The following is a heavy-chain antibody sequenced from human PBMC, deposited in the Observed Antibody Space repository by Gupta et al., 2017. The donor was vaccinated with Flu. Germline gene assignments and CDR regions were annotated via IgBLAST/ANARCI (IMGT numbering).Heavy chain of an antibody. CDR1: GFTFSSYW. CDR2: IKQDGSEK. D-gene: IGHD6-19*01. Sequence: EVQLVESGGGLVQPGGSLRLSCVASGFTFSSYWMSWVRQAPGKGLEWVANIKQDGSEKYYVDSLKGRFTISRDNAKNSLYLQMNSLRAEDTAVYYCARDLSSGWYRGAYFDYWGQGTLVTVSS. J-gene: IGHJ4*02. V-gene: IGHV3-7*01. CDR3: ARDLSSGWYRGAYFDY.